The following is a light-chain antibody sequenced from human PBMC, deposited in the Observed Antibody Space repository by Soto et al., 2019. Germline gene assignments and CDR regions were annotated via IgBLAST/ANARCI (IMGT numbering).Light chain of an antibody. CDR2: GAS. Sequence: EVVLTQSPGTLSLSPGERATLSCRASQSLSSSFLAWDQQKPGQAPRLLLYGASNRATGIPERFSGSGSGTDFTLTISRLEPEDFAVYFCLQYASPLHSFGQETKLEIK. J-gene: IGKJ2*01. CDR3: LQYASPLHS. V-gene: IGKV3-20*01. CDR1: QSLSSSF.